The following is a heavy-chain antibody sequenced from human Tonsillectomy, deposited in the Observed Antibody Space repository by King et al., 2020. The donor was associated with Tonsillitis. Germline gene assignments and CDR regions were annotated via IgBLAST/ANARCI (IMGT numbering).Heavy chain of an antibody. Sequence: VQLVESGGGVVQPGGSLRLSCAASGFTFSSYGMHWVRQAPGKGLEWVAFIRYDGSNKYYADSVKGRFTISRDNSKNTLYLQMNSLRAEDTAVYYCAKDRDDYGDYVHYWGQGTLVTVSS. J-gene: IGHJ4*02. D-gene: IGHD4-17*01. CDR1: GFTFSSYG. CDR2: IRYDGSNK. V-gene: IGHV3-30*02. CDR3: AKDRDDYGDYVHY.